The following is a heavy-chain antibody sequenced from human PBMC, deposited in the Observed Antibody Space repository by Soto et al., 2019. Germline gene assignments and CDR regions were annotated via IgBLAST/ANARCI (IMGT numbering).Heavy chain of an antibody. Sequence: QLQLQESGPGLVKPSETLSLTCTVSGGSISSSSYYWGWIRQPPGQGLGWIGSIYYSGSTYYNPSLKSRVTISVDTSKNQFSLKLSSVTAADTAVYYCARLKPGSWIFDYWGQGTLVTVSS. CDR2: IYYSGST. CDR1: GGSISSSSYY. J-gene: IGHJ4*02. D-gene: IGHD6-13*01. CDR3: ARLKPGSWIFDY. V-gene: IGHV4-39*01.